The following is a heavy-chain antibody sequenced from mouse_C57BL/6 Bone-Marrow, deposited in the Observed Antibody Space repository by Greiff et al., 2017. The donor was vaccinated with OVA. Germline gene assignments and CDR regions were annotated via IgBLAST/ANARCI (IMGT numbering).Heavy chain of an antibody. J-gene: IGHJ2*01. V-gene: IGHV1-82*01. CDR1: GYAFSSSW. CDR2: IYPGDGDT. Sequence: QVQLKQSGPELVKPGASVKISCKASGYAFSSSWMNWVKQRPGKGLEWIGRIYPGDGDTNYNGKFKGKATLTADKSSSTAYMQLSSLTSEDSAVYFCAGEEGTPFDYWGHGTTLTVSS. D-gene: IGHD3-3*01. CDR3: AGEEGTPFDY.